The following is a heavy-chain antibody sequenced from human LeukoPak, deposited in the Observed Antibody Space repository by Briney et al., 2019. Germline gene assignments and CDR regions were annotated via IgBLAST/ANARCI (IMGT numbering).Heavy chain of an antibody. V-gene: IGHV3-23*01. CDR3: AKAGHYGSGSYYSDY. CDR1: GFTLSSYA. Sequence: PGGSLRLSCAASGFTLSSYAMTCVRQAPGRGLEWLSNNSGSATTTYYVDSVKGRFTICRDNSKNTVYLQISSLRAGDTAVYYCAKAGHYGSGSYYSDYWGRGTLVTVSP. J-gene: IGHJ4*02. CDR2: NSGSATTT. D-gene: IGHD3-10*01.